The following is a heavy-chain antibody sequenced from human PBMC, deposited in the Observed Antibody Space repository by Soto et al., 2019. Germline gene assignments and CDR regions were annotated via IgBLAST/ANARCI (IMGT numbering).Heavy chain of an antibody. J-gene: IGHJ4*02. D-gene: IGHD1-1*01. CDR1: GFTFNNYC. V-gene: IGHV3-74*01. CDR2: ISGDGSTT. Sequence: GGSLRLSCAASGFTFNNYCMHWVRQVPGKGLVWVSRISGDGSTTHYADSVKGRFTISRDNAKNTLYLQMNSLRVEDTALYYWARRDWNGGYFDSWGQGTLVTVSS. CDR3: ARRDWNGGYFDS.